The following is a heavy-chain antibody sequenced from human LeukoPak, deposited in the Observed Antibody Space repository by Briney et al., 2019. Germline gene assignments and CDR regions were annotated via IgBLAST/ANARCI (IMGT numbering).Heavy chain of an antibody. CDR2: IIPIFGTA. CDR1: GGTFSSYA. Sequence: ASVKVSCKASGGTFSSYAISWVRQAPGQGLEWMGRIIPIFGTASYAQKFQGRVTITTDESTSTAYMELSSLRSEDTAVYYCARRVTTYAFDIWGQGTMVTVSS. J-gene: IGHJ3*02. V-gene: IGHV1-69*05. D-gene: IGHD4-17*01. CDR3: ARRVTTYAFDI.